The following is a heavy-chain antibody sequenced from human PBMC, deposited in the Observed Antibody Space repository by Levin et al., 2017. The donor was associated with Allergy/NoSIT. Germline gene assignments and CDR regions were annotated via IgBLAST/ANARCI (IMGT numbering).Heavy chain of an antibody. D-gene: IGHD3-10*01. CDR3: ARDLLLWFGNRPVYDGMDV. CDR1: GLTFSTYS. CDR2: ISSSSSYI. J-gene: IGHJ6*02. Sequence: GESLKISCAASGLTFSTYSMNWVRQAPGKGLEWVSSISSSSSYIYYADSVKGRFTISRDNAKNSLYLQMNSLRAEDTAVYYCARDLLLWFGNRPVYDGMDVWGQGTTVTVSS. V-gene: IGHV3-21*01.